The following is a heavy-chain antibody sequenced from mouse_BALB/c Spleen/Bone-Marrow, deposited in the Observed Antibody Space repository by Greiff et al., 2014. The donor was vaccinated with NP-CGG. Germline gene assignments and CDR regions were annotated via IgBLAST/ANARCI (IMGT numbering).Heavy chain of an antibody. CDR2: IDPANGNA. Sequence: EVKLQESGAELVKPGASVKLSCTASGFNIKDTYMHWVKQRPEQGLEWIGRIDPANGNAKYDPKFQGKATITADTSSNTAYLQLSSLTSEDTAVYYCARYRLGTYFDFWGQRTTLTVSS. CDR1: GFNIKDTY. CDR3: ARYRLGTYFDF. D-gene: IGHD2-14*01. V-gene: IGHV14-3*02. J-gene: IGHJ2*01.